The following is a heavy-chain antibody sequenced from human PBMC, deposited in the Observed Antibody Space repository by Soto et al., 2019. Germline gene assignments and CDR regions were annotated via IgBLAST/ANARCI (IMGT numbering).Heavy chain of an antibody. CDR3: AIDGYSLRAFDI. Sequence: QVQLQESGPGLVRPSETLSLTCSVSGASISSYDWSWIRQPAGKGLEWIGRIYSSGSTNYNPSLKSRVTMSVDTSKKQFSLNLSSVTAADTAVYYCAIDGYSLRAFDIWSQGTMVTVSS. CDR1: GASISSYD. D-gene: IGHD5-18*01. V-gene: IGHV4-4*07. CDR2: IYSSGST. J-gene: IGHJ3*02.